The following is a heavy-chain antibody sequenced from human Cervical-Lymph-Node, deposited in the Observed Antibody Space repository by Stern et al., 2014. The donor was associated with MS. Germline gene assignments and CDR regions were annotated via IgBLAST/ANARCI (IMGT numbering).Heavy chain of an antibody. CDR3: ARGENVEVPTAPLWFSGTKYYYYYAVDV. J-gene: IGHJ6*02. D-gene: IGHD2-2*01. Sequence: QVQLQQWGAGLLKPSETLSLTCAVYGGSFSGFYWTWIRQPPGKGLEWIGETSHSGTPTYNPSLKSRVIISLDTSTTQFSLRLTSVTAADTAVYYCARGENVEVPTAPLWFSGTKYYYYYAVDVWGQGTTVTVSS. CDR1: GGSFSGFY. CDR2: TSHSGTP. V-gene: IGHV4-34*01.